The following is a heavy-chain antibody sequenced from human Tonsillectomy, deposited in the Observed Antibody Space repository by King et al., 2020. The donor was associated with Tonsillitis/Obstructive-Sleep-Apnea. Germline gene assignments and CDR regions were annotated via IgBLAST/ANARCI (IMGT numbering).Heavy chain of an antibody. J-gene: IGHJ5*02. Sequence: VQLQQWGAGLLKPSETLSLTCAVSGGSFSGYYWSWIRQPPGKGLEWIGEIKHRGSTNYNPSLKSRVTISVDTSMNQFSLKLNAVTAADTAVYYCARGLGVVVPTPIRRKYNWFDPCGQGTLVTVSS. D-gene: IGHD2-2*02. CDR3: ARGLGVVVPTPIRRKYNWFDP. V-gene: IGHV4-34*01. CDR2: IKHRGST. CDR1: GGSFSGYY.